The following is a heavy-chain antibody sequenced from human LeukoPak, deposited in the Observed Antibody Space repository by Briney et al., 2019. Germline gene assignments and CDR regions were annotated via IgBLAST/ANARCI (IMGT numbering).Heavy chain of an antibody. CDR3: AKGQERTRIAARPSAFDF. J-gene: IGHJ4*02. CDR1: SFIFSNYG. D-gene: IGHD6-6*01. CDR2: IQYDGSNK. Sequence: GGSLRLSCAASSFIFSNYGMHWVRQAPGKGLEWVTFIQYDGSNKYYADSVKGRFTISRDNSKNTLYLQMNTLRAEDTAIYYCAKGQERTRIAARPSAFDFWGQGTLVTVSS. V-gene: IGHV3-30*02.